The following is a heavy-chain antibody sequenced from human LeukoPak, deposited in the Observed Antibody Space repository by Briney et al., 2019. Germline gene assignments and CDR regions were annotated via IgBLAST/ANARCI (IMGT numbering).Heavy chain of an antibody. CDR2: IGTAGDT. V-gene: IGHV3-13*04. CDR1: GFTFSSYD. D-gene: IGHD2-2*01. Sequence: GGSLRLSCAASGFTFSSYDMHWVRQATGRGLEWVSAIGTAGDTYYPGSVKGRFTVSRENAKNSLYLQMNSLRAGDTAVYYCARGQVVPAAMGSRDAFDIWGQGTMVTVSS. J-gene: IGHJ3*02. CDR3: ARGQVVPAAMGSRDAFDI.